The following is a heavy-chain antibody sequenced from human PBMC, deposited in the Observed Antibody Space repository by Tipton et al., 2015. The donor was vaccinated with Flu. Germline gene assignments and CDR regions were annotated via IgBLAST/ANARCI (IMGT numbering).Heavy chain of an antibody. D-gene: IGHD3-16*01. CDR1: GFSFSTYP. Sequence: SLRLSCAASGFSFSTYPLSWVRQAPGMGLEWVSAISSSGGNTYYADSVKGRFTISRDNSRNSLYLQMNSLRVDGTAVYYCAKVSLITRIYDSFDIWGQGTMVTVS. CDR2: ISSSGGNT. CDR3: AKVSLITRIYDSFDI. V-gene: IGHV3-23*01. J-gene: IGHJ3*02.